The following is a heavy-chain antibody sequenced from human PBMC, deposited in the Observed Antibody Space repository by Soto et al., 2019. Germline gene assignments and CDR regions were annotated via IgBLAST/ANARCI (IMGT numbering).Heavy chain of an antibody. CDR1: GGSISSSSYY. D-gene: IGHD1-1*01. CDR2: IYYSGST. V-gene: IGHV4-39*01. J-gene: IGHJ4*02. CDR3: ARRTGTTVGTLYFDY. Sequence: PSETLSRTCTVSGGSISSSSYYWGWIRQPPGKGLEWIGSIYYSGSTYYNPSLKSRVTISVDTSKNQFSLKLSSVTAADTAVYYCARRTGTTVGTLYFDYWGQGTLVTVSS.